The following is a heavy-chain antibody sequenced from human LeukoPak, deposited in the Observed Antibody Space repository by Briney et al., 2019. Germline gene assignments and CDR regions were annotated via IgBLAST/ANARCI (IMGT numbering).Heavy chain of an antibody. Sequence: GGSLRLSCAASGFTFSSYAMSWVRQAPGKGLEWVSGISGSGGSTSYADSVKGRFTISRDNSKNTLYLQMNSLRAEDTAVYYCAKGWGYSYGTDGFDYWGQGTLVTVSS. CDR1: GFTFSSYA. CDR2: ISGSGGST. D-gene: IGHD5-18*01. CDR3: AKGWGYSYGTDGFDY. J-gene: IGHJ4*02. V-gene: IGHV3-23*01.